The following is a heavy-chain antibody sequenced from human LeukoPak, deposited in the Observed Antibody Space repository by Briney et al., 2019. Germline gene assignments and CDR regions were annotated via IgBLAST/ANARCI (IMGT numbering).Heavy chain of an antibody. CDR3: ARSPYYYDSSGYYFDS. Sequence: GGSLRLSCAASGFTVSTNYLSWVRQAPGKGLEWVSVIYSGGSTYYADSVKGRFTISRDNSKNTLYLQMNSLRAEDTAVYYCARSPYYYDSSGYYFDSWGQGTLVTVSS. CDR2: IYSGGST. V-gene: IGHV3-66*01. D-gene: IGHD3-22*01. CDR1: GFTVSTNY. J-gene: IGHJ4*02.